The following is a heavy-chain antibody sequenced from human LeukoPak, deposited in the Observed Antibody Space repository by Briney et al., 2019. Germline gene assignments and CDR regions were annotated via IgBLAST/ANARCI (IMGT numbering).Heavy chain of an antibody. CDR2: ISGSSSDI. CDR1: GFPFSTYS. V-gene: IGHV3-21*01. CDR3: ARDKPYYYDSSGYYVLDY. D-gene: IGHD3-22*01. Sequence: PGGSLGLSCVVSGFPFSTYSMNWVRQAPGKGLEWVALISGSSSDIYYGDSVKGRFTISRDNAKNSLFLQMNSLRAEDTAVYYCARDKPYYYDSSGYYVLDYWGQGTLVTVSS. J-gene: IGHJ4*02.